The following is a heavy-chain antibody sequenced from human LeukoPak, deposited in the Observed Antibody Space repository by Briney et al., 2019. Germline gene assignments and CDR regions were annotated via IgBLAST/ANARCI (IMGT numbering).Heavy chain of an antibody. D-gene: IGHD5-18*01. CDR3: AVGYSYGYLTAFDI. J-gene: IGHJ3*02. CDR2: INPNSGGT. CDR1: GYTFTGYY. Sequence: ASVKVSCKASGYTFTGYYMHWVRQAPGQGLEWMGWINPNSGGTNYAQKFQGRVTMTRDTSISTAYMELSRLRSDDTAVYYCAVGYSYGYLTAFDIWGQGTMDTVSS. V-gene: IGHV1-2*02.